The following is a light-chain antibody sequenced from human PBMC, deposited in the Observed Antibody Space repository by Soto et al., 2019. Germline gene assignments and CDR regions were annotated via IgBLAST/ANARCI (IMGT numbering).Light chain of an antibody. CDR2: AAS. Sequence: DIQMTQSPSSLSASVGDRVTITCRASQSISSYLNWYQQKPGKAPKLLIYAASSLQSGVPSRFSGSGSGTDFTLTISSLQPEDFATFYCQQSYSTPPIFPFGPGTKVDI. CDR1: QSISSY. V-gene: IGKV1-39*01. J-gene: IGKJ3*01. CDR3: QQSYSTPPIFP.